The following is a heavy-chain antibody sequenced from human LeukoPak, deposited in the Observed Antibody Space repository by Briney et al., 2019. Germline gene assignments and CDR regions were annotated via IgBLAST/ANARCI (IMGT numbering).Heavy chain of an antibody. CDR1: GYTFTSYG. V-gene: IGHV1-18*01. Sequence: GASVKVSCKASGYTFTSYGISWVRQAPGQGLEWVGWISAYNGNTNYAQKLQGRVTMTTDTSTSTAYMELRSLRSDDSAVYYCARDYYYDSSGYYLTFDYWGQGTLVTVSS. CDR3: ARDYYYDSSGYYLTFDY. J-gene: IGHJ4*02. D-gene: IGHD3-22*01. CDR2: ISAYNGNT.